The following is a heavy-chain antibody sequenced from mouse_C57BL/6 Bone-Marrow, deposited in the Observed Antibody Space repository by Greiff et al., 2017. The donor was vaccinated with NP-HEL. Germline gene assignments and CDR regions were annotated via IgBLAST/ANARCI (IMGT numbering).Heavy chain of an antibody. J-gene: IGHJ4*01. CDR3: AISNYGYAMDY. CDR2: IHPSDSDT. CDR1: GYTFTSYW. D-gene: IGHD2-5*01. Sequence: QVQLQQPGAELVKPGASVKVSCKASGYTFTSYWMHWVKQRPGQGLEWIGRIHPSDSDTNYNQKFKGKATLTVDKSSSTAYMQLSILTSEDSAVYYCAISNYGYAMDYWGQGTSVTVSS. V-gene: IGHV1-74*01.